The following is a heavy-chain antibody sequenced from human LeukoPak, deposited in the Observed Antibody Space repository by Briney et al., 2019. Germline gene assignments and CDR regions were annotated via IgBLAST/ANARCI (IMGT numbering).Heavy chain of an antibody. CDR2: IYPGDSDT. J-gene: IGHJ6*02. V-gene: IGHV5-51*01. D-gene: IGHD3-16*02. CDR1: GYSFSSYW. Sequence: GESLKISCKGSGYSFSSYWIGWVRQMPGKGLEWMGIIYPGDSDTRYSPSFQGQVTISADKSISTAYLQWSSLKASDTAMYYCASSTFGGVLVTNPVHYYYYYGMDVWGQGTTVTVSS. CDR3: ASSTFGGVLVTNPVHYYYYYGMDV.